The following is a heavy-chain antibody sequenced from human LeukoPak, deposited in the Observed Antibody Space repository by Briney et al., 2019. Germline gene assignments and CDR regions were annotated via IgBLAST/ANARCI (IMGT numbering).Heavy chain of an antibody. J-gene: IGHJ4*02. V-gene: IGHV3-23*01. D-gene: IGHD6-19*01. Sequence: GGSLRLSCAASGFTFNNYAMSWVRQAPGKGLEWVSSISGSGGNTHYADSVKGRFTISRDNSKNTLYLQMNSLRAADTAVYYCAKDRRITMAGTVDYFDYWGQGTLVTVSS. CDR3: AKDRRITMAGTVDYFDY. CDR2: ISGSGGNT. CDR1: GFTFNNYA.